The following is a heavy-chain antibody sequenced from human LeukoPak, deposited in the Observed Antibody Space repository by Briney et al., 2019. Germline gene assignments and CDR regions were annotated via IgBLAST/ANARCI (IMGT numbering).Heavy chain of an antibody. CDR3: ARGGTYYYDSRPPRGYAFDI. V-gene: IGHV4-34*01. D-gene: IGHD3-22*01. J-gene: IGHJ3*02. CDR2: SSHSAST. CDR1: GGSFSGSF. Sequence: SDTLSLTCVVYGGSFSGSFWSWIRQPPGHGLESIGESSHSASTNYNLSIKSQVSIAVETSKNQFSLKLSSVTASDTAVYYCARGGTYYYDSRPPRGYAFDIWGQGTMVTVSS.